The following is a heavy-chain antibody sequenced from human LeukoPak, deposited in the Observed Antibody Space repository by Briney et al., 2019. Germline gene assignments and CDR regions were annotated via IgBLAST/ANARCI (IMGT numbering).Heavy chain of an antibody. D-gene: IGHD3-9*01. CDR3: AGHPRVLRYFDWQDY. Sequence: GASVKVSCKASGYTFTSYDINWVRQATGQGLGWMGWMNPNSGNTGYAQKFQGRVTMTRNTSISTAYMELSSLRSEDTAVYYCAGHPRVLRYFDWQDYWGQGTLVTVSS. CDR2: MNPNSGNT. CDR1: GYTFTSYD. J-gene: IGHJ4*02. V-gene: IGHV1-8*01.